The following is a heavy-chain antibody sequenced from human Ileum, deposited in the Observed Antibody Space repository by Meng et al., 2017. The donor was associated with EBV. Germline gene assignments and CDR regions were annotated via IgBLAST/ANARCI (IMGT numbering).Heavy chain of an antibody. CDR1: GDRFGTYS. CDR2: TVPIFGTT. Sequence: QVQLVQSGAEVKKPXSSGKVSCKASGDRFGTYSVSWVRQAPGQGLEWMGNTVPIFGTTSYAQKFQGRVTITADESTSTAYMELRNLRSEDSAMYYCARLGGDYDDYWGQGTLVTVSS. J-gene: IGHJ4*02. V-gene: IGHV1-69*18. D-gene: IGHD1-26*01. CDR3: ARLGGDYDDY.